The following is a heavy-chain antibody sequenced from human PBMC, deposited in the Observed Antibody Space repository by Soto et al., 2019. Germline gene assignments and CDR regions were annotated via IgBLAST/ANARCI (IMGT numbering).Heavy chain of an antibody. CDR3: ARDQDVGVVVVAATRYYGMDV. CDR1: GFTFSSYG. Sequence: QMQLVESGGGVVQPGRSLRLSCAASGFTFSSYGMHWVRQAPGKGLEWVAVIWYDGSNKYYADSVKGRFTISRDNSKNTLYLQMNSLRAEDTAVYYCARDQDVGVVVVAATRYYGMDVWGQGTTVTVSS. V-gene: IGHV3-33*01. D-gene: IGHD2-15*01. CDR2: IWYDGSNK. J-gene: IGHJ6*02.